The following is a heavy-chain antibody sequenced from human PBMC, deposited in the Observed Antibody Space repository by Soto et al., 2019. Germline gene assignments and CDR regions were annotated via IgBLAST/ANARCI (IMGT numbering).Heavy chain of an antibody. D-gene: IGHD2-8*02. CDR1: GYTFTSYG. Sequence: QVQLVQSGAEVKKPGASVKVSCKASGYTFTSYGFGWVRQAPGQGLEWMGWTSGYSDNTNYAQKFQGRVTMPTDASTSTAYKELRSLRSDDTAVYYCAGVIRRSNAWWFFDFWGQGTLVTVSS. V-gene: IGHV1-18*01. CDR2: TSGYSDNT. J-gene: IGHJ4*02. CDR3: AGVIRRSNAWWFFDF.